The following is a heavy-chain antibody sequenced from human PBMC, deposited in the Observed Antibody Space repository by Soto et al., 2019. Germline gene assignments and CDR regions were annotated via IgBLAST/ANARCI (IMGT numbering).Heavy chain of an antibody. V-gene: IGHV1-18*01. Sequence: GASVKVSCKASGYTFTSYGISWVRQAPGQGLEWMGWISAYNGNTNYAQKLQGRVTMTTDTSTSTAYMELRSLRSDDTAVYYCARVPGYCSSTSCSGAFDIWGQGTMVTVSS. CDR1: GYTFTSYG. CDR2: ISAYNGNT. D-gene: IGHD2-2*01. J-gene: IGHJ3*02. CDR3: ARVPGYCSSTSCSGAFDI.